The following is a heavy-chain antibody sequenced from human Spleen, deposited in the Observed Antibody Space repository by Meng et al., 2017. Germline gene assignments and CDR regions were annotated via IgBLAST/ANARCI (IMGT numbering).Heavy chain of an antibody. CDR3: ARDLSCFGRNCYYNWFDP. CDR2: IYDDGNT. D-gene: IGHD3/OR15-3a*01. J-gene: IGHJ5*02. Sequence: GESLKISCTASGFTVSTYYMSWVRQAPGKGLEWVSVIYDDGNTYYADSVKGRFTVTRDNDKNSLGLQMNSLRAEDTGVYYCARDLSCFGRNCYYNWFDPWGRGTQVTVSS. V-gene: IGHV3-66*01. CDR1: GFTVSTYY.